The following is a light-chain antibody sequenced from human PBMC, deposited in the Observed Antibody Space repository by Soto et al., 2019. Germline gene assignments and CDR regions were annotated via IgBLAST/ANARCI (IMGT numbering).Light chain of an antibody. CDR3: SSYKSSSTLPYV. CDR1: SSDVGGYNL. J-gene: IGLJ1*01. CDR2: DVN. V-gene: IGLV2-14*01. Sequence: QSALTQPASVSGSPGQSITISCTGTSSDVGGYNLVSWYQQYPDKAPKLMIFDVNTRPSGVSNRFSGSKSGTTASLTISGLQAEDEADYYCSSYKSSSTLPYVFGTGTKLT.